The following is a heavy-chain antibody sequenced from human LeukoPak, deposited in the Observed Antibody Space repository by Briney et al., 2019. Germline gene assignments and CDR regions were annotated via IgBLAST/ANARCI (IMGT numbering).Heavy chain of an antibody. CDR1: GGSFSGYY. CDR2: INHSGST. V-gene: IGHV4-34*01. CDR3: ARGQEYSSSSAGFDY. J-gene: IGHJ4*02. Sequence: SETLSLTCAVYGGSFSGYYWSWIRQPPGKGLEWIGEINHSGSTNYNPSLKSRLAISVDTFKNQFSLKLNSVTAADTAVYYCARGQEYSSSSAGFDYWGQGILVTVSS. D-gene: IGHD6-6*01.